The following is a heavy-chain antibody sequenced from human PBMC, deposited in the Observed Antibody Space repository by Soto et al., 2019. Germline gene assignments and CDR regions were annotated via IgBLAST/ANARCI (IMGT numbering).Heavy chain of an antibody. V-gene: IGHV4-39*01. CDR2: IYYSGNT. CDR3: ARFRDFSYWFDP. CDR1: GGSISSRSCF. Sequence: PSETLSLTCSVSGGSISSRSCFWVWIRQTPGKGLEWIGNIYYSGNTYYSPSLKSRVTISVDSSQSQFSLKLQSVTAADTAVYFCARFRDFSYWFDPWGQGTQVTVSS. D-gene: IGHD3-3*01. J-gene: IGHJ5*02.